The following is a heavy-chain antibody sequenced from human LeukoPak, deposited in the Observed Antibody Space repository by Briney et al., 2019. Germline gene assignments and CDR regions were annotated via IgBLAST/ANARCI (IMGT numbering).Heavy chain of an antibody. J-gene: IGHJ5*02. CDR1: GYSFTSYW. D-gene: IGHD2-2*01. CDR3: ARQGIAICGSTSCYNWFDP. Sequence: GESLKISCKGSGYSFTSYWIGWVRQMPGKGLEWMGIIYPGDSDTRYSPSFRGQVTISADKSISTAYLQRSSLKASDTAMYYCARQGIAICGSTSCYNWFDPWGQGTLVTVSS. CDR2: IYPGDSDT. V-gene: IGHV5-51*01.